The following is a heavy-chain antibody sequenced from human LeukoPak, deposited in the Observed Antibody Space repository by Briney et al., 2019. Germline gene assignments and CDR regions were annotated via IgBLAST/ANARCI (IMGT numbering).Heavy chain of an antibody. V-gene: IGHV4-38-2*02. J-gene: IGHJ4*02. Sequence: SETLSLTCTVSGYSISGGYYWGWIRQPPGKGLEWIGSIYHSGSTYYNPSLKSRVTISVDTSKNQFSLKLSSVTAADTAVYYCARVGIFYDSSGFDYWGQGTLVTVSS. CDR3: ARVGIFYDSSGFDY. CDR1: GYSISGGYY. D-gene: IGHD3-22*01. CDR2: IYHSGST.